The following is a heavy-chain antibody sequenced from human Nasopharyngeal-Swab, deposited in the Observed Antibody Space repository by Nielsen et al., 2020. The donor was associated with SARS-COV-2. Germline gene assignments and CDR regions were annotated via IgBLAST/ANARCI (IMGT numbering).Heavy chain of an antibody. D-gene: IGHD6-19*01. CDR3: ARTAVAGDFDY. Sequence: WIRQPPGKALEWLAPIDWDDDKYYSTSLKTRLTISKDTSKNQVVLTMTNMDPVDTATYYCARTAVAGDFDYWGQGTLVTVSS. J-gene: IGHJ4*02. CDR2: IDWDDDK. V-gene: IGHV2-70*01.